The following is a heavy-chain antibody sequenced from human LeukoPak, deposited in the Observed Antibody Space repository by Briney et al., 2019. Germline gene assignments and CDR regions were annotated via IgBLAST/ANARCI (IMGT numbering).Heavy chain of an antibody. Sequence: PGGSLRLSCAASGFSFSDYSMNWVRQAPGKGLGWVSFISSYSTYIYYADSLKGRFTISRDNAKNSLYLQMNSLRAEDTAVYYCARDSFAGYDSSGYSSYDYWGQGTLVTVSS. CDR1: GFSFSDYS. V-gene: IGHV3-21*01. J-gene: IGHJ4*02. D-gene: IGHD3-22*01. CDR2: ISSYSTYI. CDR3: ARDSFAGYDSSGYSSYDY.